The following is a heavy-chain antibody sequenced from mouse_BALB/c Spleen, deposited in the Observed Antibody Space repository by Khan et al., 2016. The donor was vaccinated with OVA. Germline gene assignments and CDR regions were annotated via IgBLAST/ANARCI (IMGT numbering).Heavy chain of an antibody. CDR1: GYSITSNYA. CDR2: IRYSGST. Sequence: EVQLQESGPGLVKPSQSLSLTCTVTGYSITSNYAWNWIRQFPGNKLEWMGYIRYSGSTNYNPSLKSRISITRDTSKTQFFLQLNSVTTEDTATXYCARGNYYGYAMDYWGQGTSITVSS. CDR3: ARGNYYGYAMDY. V-gene: IGHV3-2*02. J-gene: IGHJ4*01. D-gene: IGHD1-1*01.